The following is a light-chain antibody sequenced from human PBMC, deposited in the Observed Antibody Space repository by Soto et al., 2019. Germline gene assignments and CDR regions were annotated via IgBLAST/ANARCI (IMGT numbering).Light chain of an antibody. Sequence: DIQVTQSPPTLSASVGDRVTITCRASQTISTWLAWYQQKPGKAPKVLIYDASSLESGVPSRFSGSGSGTYSTLTISSLQPDDFATYYCQQYNSYSQTFGQGTKVDI. V-gene: IGKV1-5*01. CDR3: QQYNSYSQT. J-gene: IGKJ1*01. CDR2: DAS. CDR1: QTISTW.